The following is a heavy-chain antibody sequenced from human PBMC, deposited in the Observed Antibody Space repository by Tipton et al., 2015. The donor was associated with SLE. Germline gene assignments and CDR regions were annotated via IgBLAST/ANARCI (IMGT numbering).Heavy chain of an antibody. J-gene: IGHJ4*02. CDR1: GYSFASYW. D-gene: IGHD7-27*01. CDR2: IYPYDSDT. Sequence: QLVQSGAEVKKPGESLKISCEGSGYSFASYWIGWVRQMPGKGLEWMGIIYPYDSDTRYSPSFEGQVTMSPGKTINTAYLQWTSLQATHTAMYYCTRFKGPITGANDSWGQETLVTVA. V-gene: IGHV5-51*03. CDR3: TRFKGPITGANDS.